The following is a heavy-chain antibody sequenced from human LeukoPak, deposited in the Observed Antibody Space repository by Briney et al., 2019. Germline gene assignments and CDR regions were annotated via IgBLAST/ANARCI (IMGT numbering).Heavy chain of an antibody. V-gene: IGHV4-39*01. D-gene: IGHD3-10*01. CDR3: ATHPKSCTRGIFITGKACWFDP. Sequence: SETLSLTCTVSGGSISSGFYYWGWIRQPPGKGLEWIGSIYYSGTTYYNPSLKSRVTISVDTSRNQFSLKLSSVTTADTAVYYCATHPKSCTRGIFITGKACWFDPWGQGTLVTVSS. CDR1: GGSISSGFYY. CDR2: IYYSGTT. J-gene: IGHJ5*02.